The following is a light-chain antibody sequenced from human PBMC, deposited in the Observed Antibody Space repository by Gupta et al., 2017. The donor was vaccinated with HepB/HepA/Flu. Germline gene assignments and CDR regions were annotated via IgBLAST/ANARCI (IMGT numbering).Light chain of an antibody. CDR1: TGAVTSRHF. Sequence: QAVVSQEPLLTVSPGGTVTLTRGSSTGAVTSRHFPYWFQQKPGQAPRTLVYETSNKHSWTPARFSGSLLGGKAALTLSGAQPEDEAEYYCLLSSGGARVFGGGTKLTVL. V-gene: IGLV7-46*01. CDR2: ETS. CDR3: LLSSGGARV. J-gene: IGLJ3*02.